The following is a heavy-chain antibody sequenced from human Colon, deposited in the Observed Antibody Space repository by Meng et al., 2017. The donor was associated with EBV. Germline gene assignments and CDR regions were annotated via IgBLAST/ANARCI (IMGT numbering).Heavy chain of an antibody. CDR1: GGSISSGTYY. CDR3: ARVSSGWDYFDY. D-gene: IGHD6-19*01. V-gene: IGHV4-31*03. CDR2: IHYSGST. J-gene: IGHJ4*02. Sequence: QVQLQESGPGLVKPSQTLSLTCTVSGGSISSGTYYWGWIRQLPGKGLEWIAYIHYSGSTYYSPSLKSRVTISVDTSKNQLSLKLSSMTAADTAVYYCARVSSGWDYFDYWGQGTLVTVAS.